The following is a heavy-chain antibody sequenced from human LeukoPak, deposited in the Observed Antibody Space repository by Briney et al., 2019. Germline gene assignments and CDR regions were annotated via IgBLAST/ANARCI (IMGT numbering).Heavy chain of an antibody. J-gene: IGHJ4*02. CDR3: AREQWLGGFDY. CDR1: GFTFGSFA. V-gene: IGHV3-74*01. Sequence: GGSLRLSCEASGFTFGSFAMYWVRQAPGKGLVWVSRINSDGSSTSYADSMKGQFTISRDNAKNTLYLQMNSLRAEDTAVYYCAREQWLGGFDYWGQGTLVTVSS. CDR2: INSDGSST. D-gene: IGHD6-19*01.